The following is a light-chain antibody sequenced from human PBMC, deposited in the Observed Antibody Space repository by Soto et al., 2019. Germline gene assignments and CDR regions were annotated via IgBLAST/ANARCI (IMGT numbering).Light chain of an antibody. V-gene: IGKV1-33*01. CDR1: QGISNY. CDR3: QQYDNLPCT. J-gene: IGKJ3*01. CDR2: GAS. Sequence: DIQMTQSPSSLSASVGDRVTITCQASQGISNYLNWYQQKAGKAPKLLIYGASNVETGVPSRFSGSGSGTDFTFTISSLQPEDIATYYCQQYDNLPCTFGPGTKVDIK.